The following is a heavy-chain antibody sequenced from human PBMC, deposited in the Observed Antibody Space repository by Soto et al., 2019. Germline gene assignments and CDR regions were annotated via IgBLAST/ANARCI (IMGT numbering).Heavy chain of an antibody. CDR3: AKLTMTAWRGWFDP. CDR2: ISGSGGNT. Sequence: EVQLLESGGGLVQPGGSLRLSCAASTFTFSTDAMSWVRQAPGKGLEWVSAISGSGGNTYYADSVKGRFTISRDNSRHTLVLKMNSLGADDTAVYYCAKLTMTAWRGWFDPWGQGTLVSVSS. J-gene: IGHJ5*02. D-gene: IGHD3-22*01. V-gene: IGHV3-23*01. CDR1: TFTFSTDA.